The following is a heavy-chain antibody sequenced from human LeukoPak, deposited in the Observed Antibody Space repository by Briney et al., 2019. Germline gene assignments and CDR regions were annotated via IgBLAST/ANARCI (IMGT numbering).Heavy chain of an antibody. D-gene: IGHD6-6*01. CDR3: ARRRSSSSRTNYYFDY. CDR1: GGSISSYY. J-gene: IGHJ4*02. CDR2: IYHSGST. Sequence: SETLSLTCTVSGGSISSYYWGWIRQPPGKGLEWIGSIYHSGSTYYNPSLKSRVTISVDTSKNQFSLKLSSVTAADTAVHYCARRRSSSSRTNYYFDYWGQGTLVTVSS. V-gene: IGHV4-38-2*02.